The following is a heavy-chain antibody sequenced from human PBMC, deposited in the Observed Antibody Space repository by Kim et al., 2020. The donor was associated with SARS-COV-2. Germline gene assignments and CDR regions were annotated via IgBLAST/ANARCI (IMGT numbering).Heavy chain of an antibody. D-gene: IGHD2-2*02. J-gene: IGHJ4*02. V-gene: IGHV3-11*03. CDR3: ARYTESWLIDL. CDR2: IPSSGSYI. CDR1: GLSFSDSN. Sequence: GGSLRLSCAASGLSFSDSNMVWIRRAPGKGLEWIAYIPSSGSYIKYALSVKGRLTIPRDNASNSLFLQMNCLRAEDTAIYYCARYTESWLIDLWGRGTLVTIS.